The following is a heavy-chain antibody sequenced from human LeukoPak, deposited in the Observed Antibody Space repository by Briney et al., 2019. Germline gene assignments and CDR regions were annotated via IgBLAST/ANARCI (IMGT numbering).Heavy chain of an antibody. Sequence: SETLSLTCTVSGDFITAYYWSWIRQPPGKGLEWLGYVYYTGSTEYNPSLRSRVTISLEMSKHQFSLNLTSVTAADTTVYYCASNTGTVFDYWGQGALVTVSS. J-gene: IGHJ4*02. CDR3: ASNTGTVFDY. CDR2: VYYTGST. CDR1: GDFITAYY. D-gene: IGHD7-27*01. V-gene: IGHV4-59*01.